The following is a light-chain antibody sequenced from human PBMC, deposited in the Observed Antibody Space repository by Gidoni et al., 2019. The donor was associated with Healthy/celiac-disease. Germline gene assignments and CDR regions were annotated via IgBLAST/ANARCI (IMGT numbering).Light chain of an antibody. CDR1: QSISSY. CDR3: QQRYSTPQT. V-gene: IGKV1-39*01. J-gene: IGKJ2*01. Sequence: IQMTQSPSSLSASVGDRVTITCRASQSISSYLNWYQQKPGKAPKLLIYAAASLQSGVPSRFSGSGSGTDFTLTISSRQPEDFATYYCQQRYSTPQTFXXXTKLEIK. CDR2: AAA.